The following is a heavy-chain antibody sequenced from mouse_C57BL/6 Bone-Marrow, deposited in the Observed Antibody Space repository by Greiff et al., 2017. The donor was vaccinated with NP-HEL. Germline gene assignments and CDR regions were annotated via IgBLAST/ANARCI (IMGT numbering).Heavy chain of an antibody. CDR3: ARKGTWEGYFDV. J-gene: IGHJ1*03. Sequence: VQLKQSGAELVRPGSSVKMSCKTSGYTFTSYGINWVKQRPGQGLEWIGYIYLGNGYTEYNEKFKGKATLTSDTSSSTAYMQLSSLTSEDSAIYFCARKGTWEGYFDVWGTGTTVTVSA. D-gene: IGHD4-1*01. V-gene: IGHV1-58*01. CDR1: GYTFTSYG. CDR2: IYLGNGYT.